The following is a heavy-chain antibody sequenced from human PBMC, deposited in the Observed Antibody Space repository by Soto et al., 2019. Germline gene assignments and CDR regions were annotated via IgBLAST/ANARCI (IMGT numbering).Heavy chain of an antibody. CDR1: GGSISSYY. CDR2: IYYSGST. CDR3: ARSENDFWSGYLFDP. V-gene: IGHV4-59*01. J-gene: IGHJ5*02. Sequence: SETLSLTCTVSGGSISSYYWSWIRQPPGKGLEWIGYIYYSGSTNYNPSLKSRVTISVDTSKNQFSLKLSSVTAADTAVYYCARSENDFWSGYLFDPWGQGTLVTVSS. D-gene: IGHD3-3*01.